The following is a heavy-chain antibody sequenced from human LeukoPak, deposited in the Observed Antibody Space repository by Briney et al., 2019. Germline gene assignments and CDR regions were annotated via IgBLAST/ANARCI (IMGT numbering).Heavy chain of an antibody. D-gene: IGHD3-10*01. CDR3: ARGPLYYANAFDI. CDR1: GCSISSGSYY. J-gene: IGHJ3*02. Sequence: SETLSLTCTVSGCSISSGSYYWSWIRQPAGKGLEWIGRIYTSGSTNYNPSLKSRVTISVDTSKNQFSLKLSSVTAADTAVYYCARGPLYYANAFDIWGQGTMVTVSS. V-gene: IGHV4-61*02. CDR2: IYTSGST.